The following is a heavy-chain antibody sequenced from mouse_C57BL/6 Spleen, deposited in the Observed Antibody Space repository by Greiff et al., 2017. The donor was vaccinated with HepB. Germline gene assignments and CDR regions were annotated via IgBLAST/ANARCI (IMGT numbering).Heavy chain of an antibody. CDR2: ISSGSSTI. V-gene: IGHV5-17*01. Sequence: EVQGVESGGGLVKPGGSLKLSCAASGFTFSDYGMHWVRQAPEKGLEWVAYISSGSSTIYYADTVKGRFTISRDNAKNTLFLQMTSLRSEDTAMYYCARRWDYYGSHYWYFDVWGTGTTVTVSS. CDR3: ARRWDYYGSHYWYFDV. CDR1: GFTFSDYG. J-gene: IGHJ1*03. D-gene: IGHD1-1*01.